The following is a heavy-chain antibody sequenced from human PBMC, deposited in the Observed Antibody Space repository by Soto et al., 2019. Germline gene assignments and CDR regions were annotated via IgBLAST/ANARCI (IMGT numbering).Heavy chain of an antibody. Sequence: SETLSLTCTFSGGSISSYYWSWIRQPPGKGLEWIGYIYYSGSTKYNPSLKSRVTISVDTSKNQFSLKLSSVTAADTAVYYCASWSGHSYGLDYWGQGTLVTVSS. CDR3: ASWSGHSYGLDY. CDR2: IYYSGST. V-gene: IGHV4-59*01. J-gene: IGHJ4*02. D-gene: IGHD5-18*01. CDR1: GGSISSYY.